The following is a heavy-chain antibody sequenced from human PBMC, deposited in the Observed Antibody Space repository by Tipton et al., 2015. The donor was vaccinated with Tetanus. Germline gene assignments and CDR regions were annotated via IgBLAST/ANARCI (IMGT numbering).Heavy chain of an antibody. CDR2: IYHNGGT. Sequence: LRLSCAVSGDSISSAGYSWSWIRQPPGKGLEWIGFIYHNGGTYCNPSLKSRATISVDRSKNQFSLKLSSVTAADTAVYFCARGGTMVHGVILQDHFYYWGQGTLVTVSS. V-gene: IGHV4-30-2*01. J-gene: IGHJ4*02. CDR3: ARGGTMVHGVILQDHFYY. D-gene: IGHD3-10*01. CDR1: GDSISSAGYS.